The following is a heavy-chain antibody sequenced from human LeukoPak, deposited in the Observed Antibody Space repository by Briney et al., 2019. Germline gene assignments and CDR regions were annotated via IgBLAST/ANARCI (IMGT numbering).Heavy chain of an antibody. CDR3: ARDSLTHGSSIPFDY. V-gene: IGHV1-3*01. J-gene: IGHJ4*02. CDR2: INAGNGNT. D-gene: IGHD6-13*01. Sequence: GASVKVSCKASGYTFTSYAMHWVRQAPGQRLEWMGWINAGNGNTKYSQKFQGRVTITRDTSASTAYMELSSLRSEDTAVYYCARDSLTHGSSIPFDYWGQGTLVTVSS. CDR1: GYTFTSYA.